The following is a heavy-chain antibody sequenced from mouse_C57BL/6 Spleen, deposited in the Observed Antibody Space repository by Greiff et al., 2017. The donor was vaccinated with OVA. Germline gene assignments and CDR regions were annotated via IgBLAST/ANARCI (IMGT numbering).Heavy chain of an antibody. J-gene: IGHJ2*01. CDR2: INPNNGGT. D-gene: IGHD1-1*01. V-gene: IGHV1-22*01. CDR1: GYTFTDYN. Sequence: DVQLQESGPELVKPGASVKMSCKASGYTFTDYNMHWVKQSHGKSLEWIGYINPNNGGTSYNQKFKGKATLTVNKSSSTAYMELRSLTSEDSAVYYCAIKGITTVVAPFDYWGQGTTLTVSS. CDR3: AIKGITTVVAPFDY.